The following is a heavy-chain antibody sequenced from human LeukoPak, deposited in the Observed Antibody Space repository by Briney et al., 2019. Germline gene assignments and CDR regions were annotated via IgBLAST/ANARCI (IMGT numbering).Heavy chain of an antibody. CDR2: VYPDDSDI. Sequence: GESLKISCKGSGYSFSHFWIGWVRQVPGKGPEWMGIVYPDDSDIRYNPSFRGQVTISVDRSINTAYLQWSSLKASDTAMYYCARSPPVDTAMAPDYWGQGTLVTVSS. CDR1: GYSFSHFW. D-gene: IGHD5-18*01. CDR3: ARSPPVDTAMAPDY. J-gene: IGHJ4*02. V-gene: IGHV5-51*01.